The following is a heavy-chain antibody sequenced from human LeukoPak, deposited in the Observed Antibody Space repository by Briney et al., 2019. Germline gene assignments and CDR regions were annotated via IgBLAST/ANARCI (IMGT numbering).Heavy chain of an antibody. CDR3: ARDPKYCSSTSCYAFDI. V-gene: IGHV3-21*01. CDR1: GFTFSSYS. D-gene: IGHD2-2*01. CDR2: ISSSSSYI. J-gene: IGHJ3*02. Sequence: PGGSLRLSCAASGFTFSSYSMNWVRQAPGKGLEWVSSISSSSSYIYYADSVKGRFTISRDNAKNSLYLQMNSLRAEDTAVYYCARDPKYCSSTSCYAFDIWGQGTMVTVSS.